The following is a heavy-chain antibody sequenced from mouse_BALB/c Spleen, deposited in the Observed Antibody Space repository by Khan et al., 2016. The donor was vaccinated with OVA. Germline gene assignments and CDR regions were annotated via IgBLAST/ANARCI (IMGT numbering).Heavy chain of an antibody. V-gene: IGHV5-17*02. CDR1: GFTFTSYG. J-gene: IGHJ2*01. D-gene: IGHD1-3*01. Sequence: EVELVESGGGLVQSGGSRKLSCAASGFTFTSYGMHWIRQAPEKGLEWVAYISSDSNTIYYAHTVKGRFTISRDTPKNTLFLQMTSLTSGDTAMYFCDKSYIAEYYFDYWGQGTTLTVSS. CDR2: ISSDSNTI. CDR3: DKSYIAEYYFDY.